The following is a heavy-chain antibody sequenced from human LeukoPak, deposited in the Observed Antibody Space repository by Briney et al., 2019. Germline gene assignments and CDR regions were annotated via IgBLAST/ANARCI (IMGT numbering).Heavy chain of an antibody. V-gene: IGHV1-18*01. CDR2: ISAYNGNT. Sequence: GASVKVSCKASGYTFTSYGISWVRQAPGQGLEWMGWISAYNGNTNYAQKLQGRVTMTTDTSTSTAYMELRSLRSDDTAVYYCACSRGYYDILTGCYYYDAFDIWGQGTMVTVSS. CDR3: ACSRGYYDILTGCYYYDAFDI. D-gene: IGHD3-9*01. J-gene: IGHJ3*02. CDR1: GYTFTSYG.